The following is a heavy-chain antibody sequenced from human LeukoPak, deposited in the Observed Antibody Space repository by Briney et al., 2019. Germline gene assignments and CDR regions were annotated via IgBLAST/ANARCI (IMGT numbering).Heavy chain of an antibody. CDR2: IYYSGST. CDR3: ARVNIAARPPGSFDY. J-gene: IGHJ4*02. D-gene: IGHD6-25*01. Sequence: SETLSPTCTVSGGSLSSGGYYWSWIRQHPGKGLEWLGYIYYSGSTYYNPSLKSRVTISVDTSKNQFSLKLSSVTAADTAVYYCARVNIAARPPGSFDYWGQGTLVTVSS. CDR1: GGSLSSGGYY. V-gene: IGHV4-31*03.